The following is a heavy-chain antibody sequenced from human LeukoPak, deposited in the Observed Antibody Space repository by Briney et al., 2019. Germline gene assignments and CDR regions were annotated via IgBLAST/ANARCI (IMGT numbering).Heavy chain of an antibody. Sequence: SETLSLTCTVSGGSISSSSYYWGWIRQPPGKGLEWIGSIYYSGSTYYNPSLKSRVTISVDTSKNQFSLKLSSVTAADTAVYYCARGDNEYSSSSDYYYYMDVWGKGTTVTVSS. V-gene: IGHV4-39*07. CDR1: GGSISSSSYY. J-gene: IGHJ6*03. D-gene: IGHD6-6*01. CDR3: ARGDNEYSSSSDYYYYMDV. CDR2: IYYSGST.